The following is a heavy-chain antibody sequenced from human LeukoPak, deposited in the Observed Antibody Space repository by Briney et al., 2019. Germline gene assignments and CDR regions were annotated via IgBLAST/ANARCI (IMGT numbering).Heavy chain of an antibody. CDR3: ARDLRITMVRGARLNSYYGTDV. Sequence: PGGSLRLSCAASGFTFSSYEMNWVRQAPGKELEWVSYISSSGSTIYYADSVKGRFTISRDNAKNSLYLQMNSLRAEDTAVYYCARDLRITMVRGARLNSYYGTDVWGQGTTVTVSS. CDR1: GFTFSSYE. J-gene: IGHJ6*02. D-gene: IGHD3-10*01. CDR2: ISSSGSTI. V-gene: IGHV3-48*03.